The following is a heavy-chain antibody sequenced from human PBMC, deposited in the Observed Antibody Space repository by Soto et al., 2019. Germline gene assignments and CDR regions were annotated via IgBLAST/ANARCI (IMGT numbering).Heavy chain of an antibody. CDR2: INHSGST. J-gene: IGHJ5*02. D-gene: IGHD3-10*01. V-gene: IGHV4-34*01. CDR3: ARGNQYYYGSGSYYNNWFDP. CDR1: GGSFSGYY. Sequence: SETLSLTCAVYGGSFSGYYWSWIRQPPGKGLEWIGEINHSGSTNYNPSLKSRVTISVDTSKNQFSLKLSSVTAADTTVYYCARGNQYYYGSGSYYNNWFDPWGQGTLVTVSS.